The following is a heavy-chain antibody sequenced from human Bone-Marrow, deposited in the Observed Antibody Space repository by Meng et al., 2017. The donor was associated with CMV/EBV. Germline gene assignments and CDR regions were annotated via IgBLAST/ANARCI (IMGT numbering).Heavy chain of an antibody. Sequence: ASVKVSCKASGYTFTGYYMHWVRQAPGQGLEWMGWINPNSGGTNYAQKFQGRVTMTRDTSINTGYMELTRLTSDDTAVYYCATTTGEAEGPDYWGQGTLVTVSS. V-gene: IGHV1-2*02. CDR1: GYTFTGYY. CDR3: ATTTGEAEGPDY. J-gene: IGHJ4*02. D-gene: IGHD1-1*01. CDR2: INPNSGGT.